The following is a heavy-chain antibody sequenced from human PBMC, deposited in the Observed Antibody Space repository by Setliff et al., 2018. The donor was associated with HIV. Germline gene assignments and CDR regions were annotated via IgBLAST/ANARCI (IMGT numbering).Heavy chain of an antibody. CDR1: GYTFTGYF. CDR3: ATKVYCTNGVCLDAFDI. CDR2: IIPNSAGT. V-gene: IGHV1-2*06. D-gene: IGHD2-8*01. Sequence: ASVKVSCKASGYTFTGYFIHWVRQAPGQGLEWMGRIIPNSAGTNYAQKFQGRVTMIRDTSISTAYMELSRLRSDDTAVYYCATKVYCTNGVCLDAFDIWGQGTMVTV. J-gene: IGHJ3*02.